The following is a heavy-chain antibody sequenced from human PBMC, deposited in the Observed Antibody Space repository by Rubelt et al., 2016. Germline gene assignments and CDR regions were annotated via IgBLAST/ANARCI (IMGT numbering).Heavy chain of an antibody. J-gene: IGHJ4*02. CDR3: ARQEDFWSGFRGEFDY. V-gene: IGHV3-15*01. D-gene: IGHD3-3*01. CDR2: VKNKADGGTI. Sequence: GKGLEWVGRVKNKADGGTIDYAASMKGRFAISRDDSRNTLYLQMNSLKTEDTAVYYCARQEDFWSGFRGEFDYWGQGTLVTVSS.